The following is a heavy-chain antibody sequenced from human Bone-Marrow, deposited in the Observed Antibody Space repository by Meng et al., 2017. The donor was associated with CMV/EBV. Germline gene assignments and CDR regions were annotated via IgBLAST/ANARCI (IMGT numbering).Heavy chain of an antibody. CDR3: ASMPYCGGECYGYGMDV. CDR2: IYPGDSDT. CDR1: GYSFTSYW. D-gene: IGHD2-21*01. Sequence: KVSCKGSGYSFTSYWIGWVRQMPGKGLEWMGIIYPGDSDTRYSPSFQGQVTISADKSISTAYLQWSSLKAADTAVYYCASMPYCGGECYGYGMDVWGQGTTVTVSS. J-gene: IGHJ6*02. V-gene: IGHV5-51*01.